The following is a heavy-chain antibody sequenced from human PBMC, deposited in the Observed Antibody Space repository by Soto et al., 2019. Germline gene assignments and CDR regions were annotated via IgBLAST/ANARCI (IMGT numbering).Heavy chain of an antibody. CDR1: GYTFTSYG. CDR2: ISAYNGNT. D-gene: IGHD6-13*01. CDR3: ARDRNSWGSWFYYYYYGMDV. J-gene: IGHJ6*02. V-gene: IGHV1-18*01. Sequence: QVQLVQSGAEVKKPGASVKVSCKASGYTFTSYGISWVRQAPGQGLEWMGWISAYNGNTNYAQKLQGRVTMTTDTSASTAYMELRSLRSDDTAVYYCARDRNSWGSWFYYYYYGMDVWGQGTTVTVSS.